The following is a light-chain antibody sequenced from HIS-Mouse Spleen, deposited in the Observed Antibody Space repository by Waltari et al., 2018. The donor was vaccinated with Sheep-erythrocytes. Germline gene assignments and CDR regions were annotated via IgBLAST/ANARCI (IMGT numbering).Light chain of an antibody. CDR1: SSDVGGYNY. V-gene: IGLV2-11*01. CDR2: DVS. CDR3: CSYAGSYNHV. J-gene: IGLJ1*01. Sequence: QSALTQPRSVSGSPGQSVTISCTGTSSDVGGYNYVSWYQQHPGKAHKLMLYDVSKRPSGVPDRFSGSKSGNTASLTISGLQAEDEADYYCCSYAGSYNHVFATGTKVTVL.